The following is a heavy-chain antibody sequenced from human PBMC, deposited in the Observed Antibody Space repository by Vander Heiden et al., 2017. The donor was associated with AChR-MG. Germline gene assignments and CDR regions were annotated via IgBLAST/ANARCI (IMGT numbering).Heavy chain of an antibody. CDR1: GGTFSSYA. V-gene: IGHV1-69*01. CDR3: ASERLARGGTTVGYFDY. Sequence: QVQLVQSGAEVKKPGSSVKVSCKASGGTFSSYAISWVRQAPGQGLEWMGGIIPIFGTANYAQKFQGRVTITADESTSTAYMELSSLRSEDTAVYYCASERLARGGTTVGYFDYWGQGTLVTVSS. D-gene: IGHD1-1*01. J-gene: IGHJ4*02. CDR2: IIPIFGTA.